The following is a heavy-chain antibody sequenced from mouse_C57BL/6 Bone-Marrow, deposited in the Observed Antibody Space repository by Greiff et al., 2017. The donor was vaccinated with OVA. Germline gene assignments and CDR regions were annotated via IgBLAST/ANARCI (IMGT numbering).Heavy chain of an antibody. CDR1: GFTFSSYA. V-gene: IGHV5-9-1*02. CDR3: TRNYYGSSRYGYIDV. CDR2: ISSGGDYI. D-gene: IGHD1-1*01. Sequence: EVQVVESGEGLVKPGGSLKLSCAASGFTFSSYAMSWVRQTPEKRLEWVAYISSGGDYIYYADTVKGRFTISRDNARNTLYLQMSSLKSEDTAMYYCTRNYYGSSRYGYIDVGSTGTTVTVTS. J-gene: IGHJ1*03.